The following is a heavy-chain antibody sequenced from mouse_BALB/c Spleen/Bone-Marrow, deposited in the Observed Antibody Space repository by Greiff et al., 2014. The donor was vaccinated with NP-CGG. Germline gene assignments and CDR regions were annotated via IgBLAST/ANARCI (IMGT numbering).Heavy chain of an antibody. V-gene: IGHV5-12*02. CDR1: GFTFSVYY. Sequence: DVHLVESGGGLVQPGGSLKLSCATSGFTFSVYYMYWVRQTPEKRLEWVAYITKGGGSTYYPDIVKGRFTISRDNAKNTLYLQMSRLKSEDTAMYHCARQLAYAMDYWGQGTSVTVSS. CDR2: ITKGGGST. CDR3: ARQLAYAMDY. J-gene: IGHJ4*01. D-gene: IGHD4-1*01.